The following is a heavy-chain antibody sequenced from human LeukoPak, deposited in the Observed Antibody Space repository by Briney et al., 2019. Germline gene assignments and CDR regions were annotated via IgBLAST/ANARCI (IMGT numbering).Heavy chain of an antibody. J-gene: IGHJ4*02. V-gene: IGHV3-48*04. CDR3: ARDKEVVRGEFDY. D-gene: IGHD3-10*01. CDR2: ISSSGSTI. Sequence: GGSLRLSCTVSGFSLSSYAMSWVRRAPGKGLEWVSYISSSGSTIYYADSVKGRFTISRDNAKNSLYLQMNSLRAEDTAVYYCARDKEVVRGEFDYWGQGTLVTVSS. CDR1: GFSLSSYA.